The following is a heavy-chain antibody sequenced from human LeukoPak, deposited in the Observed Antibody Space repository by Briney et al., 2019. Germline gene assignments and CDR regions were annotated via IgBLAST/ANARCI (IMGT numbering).Heavy chain of an antibody. J-gene: IGHJ4*02. D-gene: IGHD2-15*01. V-gene: IGHV5-51*01. CDR1: GYRFTDNW. CDR3: ARYSCSGGTCYPPPD. CDR2: IHPRDSDT. Sequence: GESLKIYCKGSGYRFTDNWIGWVGQMPGKGLEWVGIIHPRDSDTIYSPSFQGQVTISADKSISTAYLQWSSLKATDTAMYYCARYSCSGGTCYPPPDWGQGTLVTVSS.